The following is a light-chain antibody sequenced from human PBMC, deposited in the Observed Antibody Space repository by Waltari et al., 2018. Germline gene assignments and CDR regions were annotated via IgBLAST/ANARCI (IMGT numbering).Light chain of an antibody. J-gene: IGKJ4*01. V-gene: IGKV3-15*01. Sequence: EVVMTQPPAMAPVSPGERAALFCRASQSVKSNVAWYQQKPGQAPRLLLYGASTRATGVPVRFSGSGSGTEFTLTISSLQSEDFAVYYCQQYDNWPPTFGGGAKVEIK. CDR1: QSVKSN. CDR3: QQYDNWPPT. CDR2: GAS.